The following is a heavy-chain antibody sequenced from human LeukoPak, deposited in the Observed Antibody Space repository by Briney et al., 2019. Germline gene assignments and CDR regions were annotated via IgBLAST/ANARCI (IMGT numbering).Heavy chain of an antibody. CDR1: GGSISSGSYY. D-gene: IGHD3-22*01. Sequence: SETLSLTCTDSGGSISSGSYYWSWIRQPAGKGLEWIGRIYTSGSTNYNPSLKSRVTISVDTSKNQFSLKLSSVTAADTAVYYCARDSSRYYYDSSGYSADAFDIWGQGTMVTVSS. CDR3: ARDSSRYYYDSSGYSADAFDI. V-gene: IGHV4-61*02. J-gene: IGHJ3*02. CDR2: IYTSGST.